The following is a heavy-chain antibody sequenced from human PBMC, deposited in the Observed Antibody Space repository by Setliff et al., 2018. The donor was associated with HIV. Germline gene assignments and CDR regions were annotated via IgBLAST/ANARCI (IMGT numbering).Heavy chain of an antibody. J-gene: IGHJ6*04. D-gene: IGHD1-1*01. Sequence: SETLSLTCKVSGDSISSGGYYWTWIRKPAGKGLEWIGHIYTSGNTNYNPSLKSRVSISVATSKNQFFLTLTSVTAADSAVYYCARLGEHDTGDLDVWGKGTTVTVPS. CDR3: ARLGEHDTGDLDV. CDR1: GDSISSGGYY. V-gene: IGHV4-61*09. CDR2: IYTSGNT.